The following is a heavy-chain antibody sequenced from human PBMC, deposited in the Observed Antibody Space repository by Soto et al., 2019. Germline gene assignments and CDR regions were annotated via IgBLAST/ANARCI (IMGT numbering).Heavy chain of an antibody. Sequence: QVQLVESGGGVVQPGRSLRLSCAASGFTFDSHTMHWVRQAPGKGLEWVALISFDGSLKYDADSVKGRFTISRDNFKNTLFLEMNSLRAEDTGVYYCARMYSSSWNYFDYWGQGTLVTVSS. D-gene: IGHD6-13*01. CDR3: ARMYSSSWNYFDY. J-gene: IGHJ4*02. CDR2: ISFDGSLK. V-gene: IGHV3-30*04. CDR1: GFTFDSHT.